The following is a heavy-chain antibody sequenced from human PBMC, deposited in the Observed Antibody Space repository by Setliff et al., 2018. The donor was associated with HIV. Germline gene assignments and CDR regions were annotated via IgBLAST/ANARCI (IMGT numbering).Heavy chain of an antibody. J-gene: IGHJ6*03. CDR3: ARVSITYWYSIPRDYYYYMDV. D-gene: IGHD2-8*02. CDR2: IYTSGST. CDR1: GGSISSGSYY. V-gene: IGHV4-61*02. Sequence: PSETLSLTCTVSGGSISSGSYYWSWIRQPAGKGLEWIGRIYTSGSTNYNPSLKSRVIISVDTSKNQLSLKLSSVTAADTAMYYCARVSITYWYSIPRDYYYYMDVWGEGTTVTVSS.